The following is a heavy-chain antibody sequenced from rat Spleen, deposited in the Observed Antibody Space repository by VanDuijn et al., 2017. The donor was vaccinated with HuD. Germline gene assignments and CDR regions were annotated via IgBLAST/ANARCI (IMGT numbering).Heavy chain of an antibody. D-gene: IGHD4-1*01. CDR1: RFTFSDYT. CDR3: TRGNTGRLDY. J-gene: IGHJ2*01. Sequence: EVRLVESGGGLVQPGGSLKLSCTASRFTFSDYTMAWVRQTPKKGLEWVATIIYDGSRTYYRDSVKGRFTISRDNAKSTLYLQMNSLRSEDTATYYCTRGNTGRLDYWGQGVMVTVSS. CDR2: IIYDGSRT. V-gene: IGHV5S10*01.